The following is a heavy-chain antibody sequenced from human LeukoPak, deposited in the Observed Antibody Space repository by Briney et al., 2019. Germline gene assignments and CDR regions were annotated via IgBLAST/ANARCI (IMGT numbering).Heavy chain of an antibody. J-gene: IGHJ4*02. CDR3: AKDKGSGSYYNLGYFDS. Sequence: GGSLRLSCAASGFPFDDYAMHWVRLAPGKGLEWVSGISWNSGSIVYADSVRGRFTISRDNAKNSLYLQINSLRVEDTAFYYCAKDKGSGSYYNLGYFDSWGQGMLVTVSS. D-gene: IGHD3-10*01. CDR2: ISWNSGSI. CDR1: GFPFDDYA. V-gene: IGHV3-9*01.